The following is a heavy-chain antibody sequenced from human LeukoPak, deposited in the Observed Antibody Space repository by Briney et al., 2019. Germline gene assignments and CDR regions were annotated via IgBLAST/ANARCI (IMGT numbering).Heavy chain of an antibody. CDR2: INAGNGNA. V-gene: IGHV1-3*01. CDR1: GYTSTSYA. CDR3: ARDRKYYGSGSFTPLDY. Sequence: ASVKGSCKASGYTSTSYAMHWVRQAPGQRLEWMGWINAGNGNAKYSQKFQGRVTMTTDTSTSTAYMELRSLRSDDTAVYYCARDRKYYGSGSFTPLDYWGQGTLVTVSS. J-gene: IGHJ4*02. D-gene: IGHD3-10*01.